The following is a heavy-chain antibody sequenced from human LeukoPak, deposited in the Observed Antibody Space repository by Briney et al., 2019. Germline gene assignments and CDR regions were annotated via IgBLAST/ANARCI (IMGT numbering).Heavy chain of an antibody. CDR2: IYHSGST. CDR1: GGSISSSNW. D-gene: IGHD3-22*01. CDR3: ARVPDSSGYSYYFDY. J-gene: IGHJ4*02. Sequence: PSETLSLTCAVSGGSISSSNWWSWVRQPPGKGLEWIGEIYHSGSTNYNPSLKSRVTISVDKSKNQFSLKLGSVTAADTAVYYCARVPDSSGYSYYFDYWGQGTLVTVSS. V-gene: IGHV4-4*02.